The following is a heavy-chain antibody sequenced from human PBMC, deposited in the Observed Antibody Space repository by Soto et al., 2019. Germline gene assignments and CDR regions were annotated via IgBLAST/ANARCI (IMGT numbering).Heavy chain of an antibody. CDR3: AKSARWLQYGIDY. CDR2: ISYDGSNK. Sequence: QVQLVESGGGVVQPGRSLRLSCAASGFTFSSYGMHWVRQAPGKGLEWVGVISYDGSNKYYADSVKGRFTISRDNSKNTLYLQMNSLRAEDTAVYYCAKSARWLQYGIDYWGQGTLVTVSS. D-gene: IGHD5-12*01. V-gene: IGHV3-30*18. J-gene: IGHJ4*02. CDR1: GFTFSSYG.